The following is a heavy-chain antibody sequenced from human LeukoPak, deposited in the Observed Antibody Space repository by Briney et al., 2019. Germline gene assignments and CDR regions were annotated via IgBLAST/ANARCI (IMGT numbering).Heavy chain of an antibody. CDR2: INAGDGST. J-gene: IGHJ4*02. CDR1: GYTFTSYF. D-gene: IGHD6-19*01. Sequence: ASVKVSCEASGYTFTSYFMDWVRQAPGQGLEWLGIINAGDGSTNYAQKFQGRVTMTRDTSTNTLYMELSSLRSEDTAVYYCVRGFSSSSRYYFDYWGQGTLVTVSS. V-gene: IGHV1-46*01. CDR3: VRGFSSSSRYYFDY.